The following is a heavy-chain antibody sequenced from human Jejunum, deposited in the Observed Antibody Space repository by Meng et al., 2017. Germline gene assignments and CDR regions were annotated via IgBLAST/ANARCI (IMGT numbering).Heavy chain of an antibody. D-gene: IGHD1-1*01. CDR2: IKPDGNSI. V-gene: IGHV3-74*01. CDR1: GFPFSTYS. J-gene: IGHJ4*01. CDR3: ARDNDWVVWDY. Sequence: GESLKISCAASGFPFSTYSMQWVRQAPGKGLVWVSQIKPDGNSITYADSVRGRFTISRDNAKSTLYLEINSLRAGDAAVYYCARDNDWVVWDYWGRGTLVTVSS.